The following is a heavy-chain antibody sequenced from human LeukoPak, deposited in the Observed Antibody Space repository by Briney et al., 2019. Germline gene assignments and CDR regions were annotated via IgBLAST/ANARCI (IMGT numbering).Heavy chain of an antibody. V-gene: IGHV1-2*06. CDR3: AKDRDGADRIIL. D-gene: IGHD5-24*01. CDR2: LNPNTGHA. J-gene: IGHJ4*02. Sequence: ASVKVSCKFVAYDFTGYHIHWVRLAPGQGPEWMGRLNPNTGHAVYAFKFQGRVTITRDTSSSTAYMEVTRLTSDDTALYYCAKDRDGADRIILWGQGTLVTVSS. CDR1: AYDFTGYH.